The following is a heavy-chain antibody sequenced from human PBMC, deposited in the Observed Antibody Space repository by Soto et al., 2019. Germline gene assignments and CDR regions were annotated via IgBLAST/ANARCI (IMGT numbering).Heavy chain of an antibody. CDR3: ARGRIRFLEWTAPGGWFDP. CDR1: GGSFSGYY. J-gene: IGHJ5*02. CDR2: INHSGST. Sequence: SETLSLTCAVYGGSFSGYYWSWIRQPPGKXLEWIGEINHSGSTNYNPSLKSRVTISVDTSKNQFSLKLSSVTAADTAVYYCARGRIRFLEWTAPGGWFDPWGQGTLVTVSS. D-gene: IGHD3-3*01. V-gene: IGHV4-34*01.